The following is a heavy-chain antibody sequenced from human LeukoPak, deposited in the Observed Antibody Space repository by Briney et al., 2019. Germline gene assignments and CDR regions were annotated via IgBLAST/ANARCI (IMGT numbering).Heavy chain of an antibody. D-gene: IGHD2-2*01. Sequence: PGGSLRLSCAASGFTFSSYAMTWVRQAPGKGLEWVSFISNNGDTITYVDSVKGRFTISRDNAKNSLYLQMNSLRAEDTAVYYCARWYCSSTNCQSYYYGMDVWGQGTTVTVSS. V-gene: IGHV3-48*03. CDR1: GFTFSSYA. CDR2: ISNNGDTI. J-gene: IGHJ6*02. CDR3: ARWYCSSTNCQSYYYGMDV.